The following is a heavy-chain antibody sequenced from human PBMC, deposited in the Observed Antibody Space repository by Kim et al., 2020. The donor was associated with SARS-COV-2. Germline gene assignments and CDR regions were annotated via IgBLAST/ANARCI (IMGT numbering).Heavy chain of an antibody. CDR3: VRETRDGMDV. D-gene: IGHD2-2*01. Sequence: GGSLRLSCAASGFTFIDYSMDWVRQAPGKGLEWVSSISTSSTFVSYADSVKGRLIGSRDNANNLLFLHMTSLRAEDTAVYYCVRETRDGMDVWGQGTTVTVSS. J-gene: IGHJ6*02. CDR1: GFTFIDYS. CDR2: ISTSSTFV. V-gene: IGHV3-21*06.